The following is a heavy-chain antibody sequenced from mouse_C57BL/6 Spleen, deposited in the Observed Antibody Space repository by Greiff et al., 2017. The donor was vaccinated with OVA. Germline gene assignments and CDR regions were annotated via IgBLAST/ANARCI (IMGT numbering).Heavy chain of an antibody. Sequence: EVKLQESGPGLVKPSQSLSLTCSVTGYSITSGYYWNWIRQFPGNKLEWMGYISYDGSNNYNPSLKNRISITRDTSKNQFFLKLNSVTTEDTATYYCATSNYYGSRKYFDYWGQGTTLTVSS. CDR1: GYSITSGYY. CDR3: ATSNYYGSRKYFDY. V-gene: IGHV3-6*01. CDR2: ISYDGSN. J-gene: IGHJ2*01. D-gene: IGHD1-1*01.